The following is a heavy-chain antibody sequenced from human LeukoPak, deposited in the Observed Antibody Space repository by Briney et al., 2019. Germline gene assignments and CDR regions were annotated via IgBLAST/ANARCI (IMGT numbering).Heavy chain of an antibody. Sequence: GGSLTLSCAASRFTFSTYWMHWVRHAPGKGLVWVSRINSDGSSTDYADSVKGRFTISRDNAKNSLYLQMTRLRAEDTAVYYCARLTWFWFDYWGQGTLVTVSS. J-gene: IGHJ4*02. D-gene: IGHD3-3*01. V-gene: IGHV3-74*01. CDR2: INSDGSST. CDR1: RFTFSTYW. CDR3: ARLTWFWFDY.